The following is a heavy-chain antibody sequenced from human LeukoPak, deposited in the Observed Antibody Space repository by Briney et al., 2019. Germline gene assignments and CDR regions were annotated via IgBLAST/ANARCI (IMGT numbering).Heavy chain of an antibody. V-gene: IGHV4-59*02. J-gene: IGHJ4*02. CDR3: ARYPGASGDSYYFDY. Sequence: PSETLSLTXTVSGGSVTTYHWSWIRQPPGKGLEWIGYIYYSGSINYNPSLNSRVTISLDTSKNEFSLKLRSVTAADTAVYYCARYPGASGDSYYFDYWGQGTRVTVSS. CDR1: GGSVTTYH. CDR2: IYYSGSI. D-gene: IGHD4-17*01.